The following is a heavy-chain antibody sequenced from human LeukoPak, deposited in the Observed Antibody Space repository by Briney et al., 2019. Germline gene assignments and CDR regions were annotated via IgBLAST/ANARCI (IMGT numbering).Heavy chain of an antibody. CDR1: GFTFRSYE. D-gene: IGHD3-10*01. CDR2: ISSSESTI. J-gene: IGHJ6*02. Sequence: GGSLRLSCAASGFTFRSYEMKWVRQAPGKGLEGVSYISSSESTIYYAHAVKARFTISRANAKASLYLQMNSLSAEDTAVYYCARYGSGSFPYYYYYYGMDVWGQGTTVSVSS. V-gene: IGHV3-48*03. CDR3: ARYGSGSFPYYYYYYGMDV.